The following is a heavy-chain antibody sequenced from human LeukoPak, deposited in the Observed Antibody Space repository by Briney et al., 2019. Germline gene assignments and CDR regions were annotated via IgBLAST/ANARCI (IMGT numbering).Heavy chain of an antibody. V-gene: IGHV1-18*01. J-gene: IGHJ6*02. CDR1: GYTFISYG. CDR2: ISAYNGNT. CDR3: AREEGYCSGGSCSRTLVSYYYGMDV. D-gene: IGHD2-15*01. Sequence: EASVKVSCKASGYTFISYGISWVRQAPGQGLEWMGWISAYNGNTNYAQKLQGRVTMTTDTSTSTAYMELRSLRSDDTAVYYCAREEGYCSGGSCSRTLVSYYYGMDVWGQGTTVTVSS.